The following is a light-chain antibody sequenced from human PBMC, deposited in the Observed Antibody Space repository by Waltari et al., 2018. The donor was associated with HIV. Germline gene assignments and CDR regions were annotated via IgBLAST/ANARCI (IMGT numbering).Light chain of an antibody. Sequence: DIVMTQSPDSLPVSLGERATITCPSSRTILYSSDNRNYLAWYQQKPRQPPKLLISWASTRESGVPDRFSGSGSGTDFTLTITRLQAEDVALYHCQQYFRIPPTFGGGTKVEIK. V-gene: IGKV4-1*01. J-gene: IGKJ4*01. CDR1: RTILYSSDNRNY. CDR3: QQYFRIPPT. CDR2: WAS.